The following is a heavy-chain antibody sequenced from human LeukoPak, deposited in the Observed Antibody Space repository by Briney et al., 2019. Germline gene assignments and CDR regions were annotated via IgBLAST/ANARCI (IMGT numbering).Heavy chain of an antibody. Sequence: PGGSLRLSCAGSGFTFGIFSKFAMSWVRQAPGKGLEWVCVISGSGDTTYYADSVRGRFTISRDNSKDTLYRQMNSLRAEDTAVYYCASGRITGWYYFDNWGQGTLVTVSS. CDR3: ASGRITGWYYFDN. CDR2: ISGSGDTT. V-gene: IGHV3-23*01. J-gene: IGHJ4*02. CDR1: GFTFGIFSKFA. D-gene: IGHD3-16*01.